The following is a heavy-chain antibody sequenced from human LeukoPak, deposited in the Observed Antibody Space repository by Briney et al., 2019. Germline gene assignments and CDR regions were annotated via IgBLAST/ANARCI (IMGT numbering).Heavy chain of an antibody. D-gene: IGHD3-22*01. J-gene: IGHJ6*03. V-gene: IGHV1-18*01. Sequence: ASVKASCKASGYTFTSYGISWVRQAPGHGVEWMGWISAYNGNTNYAQKLQGRVTMTTDTSTSTAYMELRSLRSDDTAVYYCARVLMKTYYYDSSGYRYYYYMDVWGKGTTVTVSS. CDR1: GYTFTSYG. CDR2: ISAYNGNT. CDR3: ARVLMKTYYYDSSGYRYYYYMDV.